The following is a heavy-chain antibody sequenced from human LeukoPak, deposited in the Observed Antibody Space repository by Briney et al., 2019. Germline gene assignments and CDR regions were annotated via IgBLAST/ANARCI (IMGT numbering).Heavy chain of an antibody. D-gene: IGHD3-10*01. CDR3: ARIGITMVRGVRD. CDR1: VGTFSSYA. Sequence: SVKVSCKSSVGTFSSYAISWVRQAPGQGLEWRGGIIPIFGTANYAQKFQGRVTITADESTSTAYMELSSLRSEDTAVYYCARIGITMVRGVRDWGQGTLVTVSS. CDR2: IIPIFGTA. J-gene: IGHJ4*02. V-gene: IGHV1-69*01.